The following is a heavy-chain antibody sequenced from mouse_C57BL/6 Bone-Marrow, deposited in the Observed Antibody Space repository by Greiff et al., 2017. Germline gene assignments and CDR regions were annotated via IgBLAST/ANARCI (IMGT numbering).Heavy chain of an antibody. CDR1: GSTFTSYT. CDR3: ATNWGFDY. J-gene: IGHJ2*01. D-gene: IGHD4-1*01. Sequence: QVQLQQSGAELARPGASVKMSCKASGSTFTSYTMHWVKQRPGQGLEWIGYITPSSGYTKYNQKFKDKATLTADKSSSTAYMQLSSLTSEDSAVYYCATNWGFDYWGQGTTLTVSS. CDR2: ITPSSGYT. V-gene: IGHV1-4*01.